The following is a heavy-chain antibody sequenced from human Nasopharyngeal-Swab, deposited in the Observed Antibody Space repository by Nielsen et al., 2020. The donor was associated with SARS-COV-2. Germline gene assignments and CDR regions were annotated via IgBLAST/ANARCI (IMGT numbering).Heavy chain of an antibody. CDR3: ARGGFWSGYSSYDY. CDR1: GFTFSSYW. CDR2: IKQDGSEK. V-gene: IGHV3-7*04. D-gene: IGHD3-3*01. Sequence: GESLKISCAASGFTFSSYWMSWVRPAPGKGLEWVANIKQDGSEKYYVDSVKGRFTISRDNAKNSLYLQMNSLRAEDTAVYYCARGGFWSGYSSYDYWGQGTLVTVSS. J-gene: IGHJ4*02.